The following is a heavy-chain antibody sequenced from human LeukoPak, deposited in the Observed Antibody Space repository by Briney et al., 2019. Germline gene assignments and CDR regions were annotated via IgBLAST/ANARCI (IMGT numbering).Heavy chain of an antibody. CDR1: GYTLTGYY. V-gene: IGHV1-2*02. CDR2: INPNSGGT. J-gene: IGHJ4*02. Sequence: GASVKVSCKASGYTLTGYYMHWLRQAPGQGLEWRGWINPNSGGTNYAQKFQGRVTMTRDTSISTAYMELSRLTSDDTAVYYCAKNPYEYYFDYWGQGTLVTVSS. CDR3: AKNPYEYYFDY. D-gene: IGHD5-12*01.